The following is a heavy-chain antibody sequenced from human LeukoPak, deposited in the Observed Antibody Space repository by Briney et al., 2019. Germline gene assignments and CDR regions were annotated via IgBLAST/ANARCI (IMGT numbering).Heavy chain of an antibody. CDR1: GYTFTDYF. V-gene: IGHV1-2*06. D-gene: IGHD7-27*01. CDR2: VNSNSAVA. J-gene: IGHJ4*02. Sequence: ASVKASCKTSGYTFTDYFIYWVRQAPGQGLEWMGRVNSNSAVAESEQKFQGRVTVTRDTSISTVYMELNRLTSDDRAIYYCARDLSSTPHWELDYWGQGTLVTVSS. CDR3: ARDLSSTPHWELDY.